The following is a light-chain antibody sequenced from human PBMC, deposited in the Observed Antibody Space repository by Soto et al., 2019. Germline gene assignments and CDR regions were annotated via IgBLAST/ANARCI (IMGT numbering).Light chain of an antibody. CDR2: EVS. CDR1: SSDVGAYNR. Sequence: QSALTQPASVSGSPGQSITISCTGTSSDVGAYNRVSWYQQNSGKAPKLLIYEVSNRPSGVSNRFSGSKSGNTASLTISGLQAEDDADYYCPPYTTSSSYVFGTGTKLTVL. CDR3: PPYTTSSSYV. J-gene: IGLJ1*01. V-gene: IGLV2-14*01.